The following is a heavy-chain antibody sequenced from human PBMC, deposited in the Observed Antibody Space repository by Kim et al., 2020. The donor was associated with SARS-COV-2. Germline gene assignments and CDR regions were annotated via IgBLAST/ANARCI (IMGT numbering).Heavy chain of an antibody. CDR1: GFTFSDSA. Sequence: GGSLSLSCAASGFTFSDSAMNWVRQASGKGLEWVGRIRSKANSYATAYDVSVKGRFIISRDYSKNTAYLQMNSLKTEDTAIYYCTRVPPYSNSWWDAFDIWGQGTMVTVSS. CDR3: TRVPPYSNSWWDAFDI. D-gene: IGHD6-13*01. CDR2: IRSKANSYAT. V-gene: IGHV3-73*01. J-gene: IGHJ3*02.